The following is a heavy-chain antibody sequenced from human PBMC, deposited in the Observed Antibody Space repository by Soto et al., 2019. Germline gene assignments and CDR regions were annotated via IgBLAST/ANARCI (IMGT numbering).Heavy chain of an antibody. D-gene: IGHD2-2*01. CDR1: GGTFSSYA. V-gene: IGHV1-69*13. J-gene: IGHJ6*02. CDR3: ANRVVPAATRAVSYYYYGMDV. Sequence: GASVKVSCKASGGTFSSYAISWVRQAPGQGLEWMGGIIPIFGTANYAQKFQGRVTITADESTSTAYMELSSLRSEDTAVYYCANRVVPAATRAVSYYYYGMDVWGQGTTVTV. CDR2: IIPIFGTA.